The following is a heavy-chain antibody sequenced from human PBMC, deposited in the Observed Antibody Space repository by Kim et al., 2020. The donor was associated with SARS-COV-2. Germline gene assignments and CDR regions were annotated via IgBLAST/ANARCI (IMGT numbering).Heavy chain of an antibody. CDR2: LKSKSGGGTI. CDR1: GFTLSTAW. V-gene: IGHV3-15*01. D-gene: IGHD2-21*01. J-gene: IGHJ3*02. Sequence: GGSLRLSCVASGFTLSTAWMIWVRQPPGKGLEWVGRLKSKSGGGTIDYGAPVKGRFTISRDDSKNTLYLQMNSLKTGDTGVYYCTTTVWSGVPLDIWGPGTMVTVSS. CDR3: TTTVWSGVPLDI.